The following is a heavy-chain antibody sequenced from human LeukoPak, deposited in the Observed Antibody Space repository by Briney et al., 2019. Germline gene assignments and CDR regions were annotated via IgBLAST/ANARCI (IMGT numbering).Heavy chain of an antibody. V-gene: IGHV3-33*01. J-gene: IGHJ4*02. Sequence: PGGSLRLSCAASGFMFSSSGMHWVRQAPGKGLEWVALIWYDGSNKYYADSVKGRFTISRDNAKNSLYLQMNSLRDEDTAVYYCARSYYYDSSGYPYFDYWGQGTLVTVSS. D-gene: IGHD3-22*01. CDR1: GFMFSSSG. CDR2: IWYDGSNK. CDR3: ARSYYYDSSGYPYFDY.